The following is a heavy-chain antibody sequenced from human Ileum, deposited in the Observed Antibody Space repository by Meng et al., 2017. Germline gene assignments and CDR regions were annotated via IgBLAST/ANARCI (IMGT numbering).Heavy chain of an antibody. D-gene: IGHD6-13*01. Sequence: QVQLLQWGAGLLKPSETLSLTCAVSGGSFSVYYWTWIRQSPGKGLEWIGEINRGGNTNYNPSLKSRITMSVDTSKNQFFLNLTSVTPADTAVYYCARAWSSSWSFLDFWGQGGLVTVSS. V-gene: IGHV4-34*01. CDR2: INRGGNT. CDR1: GGSFSVYY. J-gene: IGHJ4*02. CDR3: ARAWSSSWSFLDF.